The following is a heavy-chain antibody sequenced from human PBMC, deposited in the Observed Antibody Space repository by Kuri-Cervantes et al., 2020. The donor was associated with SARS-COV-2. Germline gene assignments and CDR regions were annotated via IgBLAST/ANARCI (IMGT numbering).Heavy chain of an antibody. CDR2: ISYDGSNK. CDR3: ARTYYDILTGSYYYYGMDV. CDR1: GFTFSSYW. V-gene: IGHV3-30-3*01. Sequence: GGSLRLSCAASGFTFSSYWMSWVRQAPGKGLEWVAVISYDGSNKYYADSVKGRFTISRDNSKNTLYLQMNSLRAEDTAVYYCARTYYDILTGSYYYYGMDVWGQGTTVTVSS. D-gene: IGHD3-9*01. J-gene: IGHJ6*02.